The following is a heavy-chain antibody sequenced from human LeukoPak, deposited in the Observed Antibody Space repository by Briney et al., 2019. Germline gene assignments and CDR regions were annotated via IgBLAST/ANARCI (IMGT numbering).Heavy chain of an antibody. V-gene: IGHV3-23*01. CDR3: AKTYRDYFDS. D-gene: IGHD5-18*01. J-gene: IGHJ4*02. CDR1: GFTFNSYA. Sequence: GGSLRLSCAGSGFTFNSYAMNWVRQAPGKGLEWFSTISASGASTFYADSVKGRFTISRDNSKNTVSLQVNSLRVEDTAIYYCAKTYRDYFDSWGLGTLVTVSS. CDR2: ISASGAST.